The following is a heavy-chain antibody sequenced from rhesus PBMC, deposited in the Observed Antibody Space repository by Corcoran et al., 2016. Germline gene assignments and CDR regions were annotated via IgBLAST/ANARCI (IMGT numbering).Heavy chain of an antibody. CDR3: TREPTVARYYGLDS. Sequence: EVQLVESGGGLVQPGGSLRLSCAASGFTFSDYYMSWVRQAPGKGLEWVSSISSASSYIYYADSVKGQFPVSRHTTKNWRSLQMNSLRAEDTAVYYGTREPTVARYYGLDSWGQGVVVTVSS. D-gene: IGHD4-29*01. CDR2: ISSASSYI. V-gene: IGHV3S16*01. J-gene: IGHJ6*01. CDR1: GFTFSDYY.